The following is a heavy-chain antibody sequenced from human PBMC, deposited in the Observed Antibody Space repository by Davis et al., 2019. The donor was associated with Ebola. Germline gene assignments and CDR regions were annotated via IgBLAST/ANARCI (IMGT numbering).Heavy chain of an antibody. D-gene: IGHD4/OR15-4a*01. J-gene: IGHJ6*02. CDR3: ARAQVQPALRTYGMDV. CDR2: INPNSGGT. CDR1: GYTFTGYY. V-gene: IGHV1-2*04. Sequence: ASVTVSCKASGYTFTGYYMHWVRQAPGQGLEWMGWINPNSGGTNYAQKFQGWVTMTRDTSISSAYMELSRLRSDDTAVYYCARAQVQPALRTYGMDVWGQGTTVTVSS.